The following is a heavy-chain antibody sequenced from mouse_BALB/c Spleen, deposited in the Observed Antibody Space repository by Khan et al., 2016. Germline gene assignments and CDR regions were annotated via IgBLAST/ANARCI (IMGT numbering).Heavy chain of an antibody. CDR1: GYSITSDYA. D-gene: IGHD1-1*01. Sequence: EVQLQESGPGLVKPSQSLSLTCTVTGYSITSDYAWNWIRQFPGNKLEWMGYISYSGSTSYNPSLKSRISITRDTSKNPFFLQLNSVTTEDTATYYCARAYYYGLDYWGQGTTLTVSS. CDR2: ISYSGST. V-gene: IGHV3-2*02. CDR3: ARAYYYGLDY. J-gene: IGHJ2*01.